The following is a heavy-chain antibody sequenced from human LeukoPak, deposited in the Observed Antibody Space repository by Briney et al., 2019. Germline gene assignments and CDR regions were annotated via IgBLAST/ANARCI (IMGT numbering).Heavy chain of an antibody. CDR3: AREDSSGWYVFDY. D-gene: IGHD6-19*01. V-gene: IGHV1-46*01. Sequence: ASVRVSCKASGYTFTSYYMHWVRQAPGQGLEWMGIINPRGGSTSYAQKFQGRVTMTRDTSTSTVYMELSSLRSEDTAVYYCAREDSSGWYVFDYWGQGTLVTVSS. J-gene: IGHJ4*02. CDR1: GYTFTSYY. CDR2: INPRGGST.